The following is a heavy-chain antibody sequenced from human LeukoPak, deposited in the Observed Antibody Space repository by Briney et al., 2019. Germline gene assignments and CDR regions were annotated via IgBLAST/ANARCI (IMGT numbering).Heavy chain of an antibody. CDR2: IKQDGSEK. CDR3: ARDGVYSSSPFDY. J-gene: IGHJ4*02. D-gene: IGHD6-6*01. CDR1: GFTFSSYW. V-gene: IGHV3-7*01. Sequence: GGSLRLSCAASGFTFSSYWMSWVRQAPGKGLEWVANIKQDGSEKYYVDSVKGRFTISRDNAKNSLYLQMNSLRAEDTAVYYCARDGVYSSSPFDYWGQGTLVTVTS.